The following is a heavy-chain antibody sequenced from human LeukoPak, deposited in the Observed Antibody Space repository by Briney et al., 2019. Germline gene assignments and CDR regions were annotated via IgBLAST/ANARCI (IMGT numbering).Heavy chain of an antibody. Sequence: PGGSLRLSCAASGFTFSSYSMNWVRQAPGKGLEWVSYISSSSSTIYYADSVKGRFTISRDNAKNSLYLQMNSLRAEDTAVYYCARGVVMWELCIDIWGQGTMVTVSS. CDR2: ISSSSSTI. CDR3: ARGVVMWELCIDI. D-gene: IGHD1-26*01. CDR1: GFTFSSYS. V-gene: IGHV3-48*01. J-gene: IGHJ3*02.